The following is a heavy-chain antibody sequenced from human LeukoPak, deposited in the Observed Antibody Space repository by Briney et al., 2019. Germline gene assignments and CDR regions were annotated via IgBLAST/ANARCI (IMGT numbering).Heavy chain of an antibody. J-gene: IGHJ4*02. CDR3: ARDRGCSGGSCYQDY. V-gene: IGHV1-69*01. CDR1: GGTFSSYA. CDR2: IIPIFGTA. Sequence: SVKVSFKASGGTFSSYAISWVRQAPGQGLEWMGGIIPIFGTANYAQKFQGRVTITADESTSTAYMELSSLRSEDTAVYYCARDRGCSGGSCYQDYWGQGTLVTVSS. D-gene: IGHD2-15*01.